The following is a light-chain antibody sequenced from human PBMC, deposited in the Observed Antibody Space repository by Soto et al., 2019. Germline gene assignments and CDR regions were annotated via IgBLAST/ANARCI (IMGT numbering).Light chain of an antibody. Sequence: QSLMTQPPSVSAAPGQTVTISCSGSSSNIGGNSVSWYQQLPGTAPKLLIYDDNKRPSGIPDRFSGSKSGTSATLGITGFQTGDEADYYCGSWDSSLSAYVFGTGTKVTVL. CDR3: GSWDSSLSAYV. V-gene: IGLV1-51*01. J-gene: IGLJ1*01. CDR2: DDN. CDR1: SSNIGGNS.